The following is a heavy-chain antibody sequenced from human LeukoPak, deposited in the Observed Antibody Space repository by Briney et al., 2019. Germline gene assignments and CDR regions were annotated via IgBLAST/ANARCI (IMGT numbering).Heavy chain of an antibody. J-gene: IGHJ5*02. CDR3: ARGFFIAAAGNWFDP. CDR1: APSFGGYY. CDR2: INHSGST. D-gene: IGHD6-13*01. V-gene: IGHV4-34*01. Sequence: SQTLSLTCAVYAPSFGGYYWSSISHHPGKWLEWGGEINHSGSTNYNPSLKSRVTISVDTSKNQFSLKLSSVTAADTAVYYCARGFFIAAAGNWFDPWGQGTLVTVSS.